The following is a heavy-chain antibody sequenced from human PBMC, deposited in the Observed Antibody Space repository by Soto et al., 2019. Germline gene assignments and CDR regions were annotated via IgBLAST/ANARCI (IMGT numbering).Heavy chain of an antibody. CDR2: ISGDGINT. CDR1: GFNFVFFG. V-gene: IGHV3-30*03. CDR3: ARGNLRFDFDS. J-gene: IGHJ4*02. Sequence: PGGSLRLSCAASGFNFVFFGMHWVRQAPGKGLEWVAFISGDGINTQYADSVRGRFTLSRDYSRKTMYLQMDSLRDEDTALYYCARGNLRFDFDSWGLGTLVTVSS.